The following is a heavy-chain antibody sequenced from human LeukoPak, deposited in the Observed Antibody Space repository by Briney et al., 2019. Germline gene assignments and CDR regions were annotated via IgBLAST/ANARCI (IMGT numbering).Heavy chain of an antibody. V-gene: IGHV3-30-3*01. Sequence: GGSLRLSCAASGFTFSSYAMHWVRQAPGKGLEWVAVISYDGSNKYYADSVKGRFTISRDNSKNTLYLQMNSLRAEDTAVYYCAKVVSSSWPYFDYWGQGTLVTVSS. CDR1: GFTFSSYA. CDR3: AKVVSSSWPYFDY. CDR2: ISYDGSNK. D-gene: IGHD6-13*01. J-gene: IGHJ4*02.